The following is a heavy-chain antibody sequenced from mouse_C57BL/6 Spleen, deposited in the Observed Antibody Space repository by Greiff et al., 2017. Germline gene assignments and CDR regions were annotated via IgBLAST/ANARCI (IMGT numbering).Heavy chain of an antibody. CDR2: IYPRDGST. J-gene: IGHJ1*03. V-gene: IGHV1-78*01. Sequence: QVQLQQSDAELVKPGASVKISCKVSGYTFTDHTIHWMKQRPEQGLEWIGYIYPRDGSTKYNEKFKGKATLTADKSSSTAYLQLNSLTSEDSAVYCGARRGITTVVADWYFDVWGTGTTVTVSS. D-gene: IGHD1-1*01. CDR3: ARRGITTVVADWYFDV. CDR1: GYTFTDHT.